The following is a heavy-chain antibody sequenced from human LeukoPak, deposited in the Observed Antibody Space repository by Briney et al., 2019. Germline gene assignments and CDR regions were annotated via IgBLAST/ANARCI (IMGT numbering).Heavy chain of an antibody. CDR1: GGSISSGSYY. CDR3: ARLVDIVATTEPRIDY. V-gene: IGHV4-61*02. CDR2: IYTSGST. Sequence: SETLSLTCTVSGGSISSGSYYWSWIRQPAGKGLEWIGRIYTSGSTNYNPSLKSRVTISVDTSKNQFSLKLSSVTAADTAVYYRARLVDIVATTEPRIDYWGQGTLVTVSS. J-gene: IGHJ4*02. D-gene: IGHD5-12*01.